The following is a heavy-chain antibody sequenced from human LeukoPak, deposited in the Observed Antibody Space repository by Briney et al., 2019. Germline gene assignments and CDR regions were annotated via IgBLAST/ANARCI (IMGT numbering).Heavy chain of an antibody. CDR1: GGPFSGYY. CDR3: AYSSGWQRLGY. CDR2: INHSGST. V-gene: IGHV4-34*01. D-gene: IGHD6-19*01. J-gene: IGHJ4*02. Sequence: SETLSLTCAVYGGPFSGYYWSWIRQPPGKGLEWIGEINHSGSTNYNPSLKSRVTISVDTSKNQFSLKLSSVTAADTAVYYCAYSSGWQRLGYWGQGTLVTVSS.